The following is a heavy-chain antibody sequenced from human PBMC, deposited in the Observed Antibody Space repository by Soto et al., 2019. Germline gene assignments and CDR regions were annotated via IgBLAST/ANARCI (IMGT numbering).Heavy chain of an antibody. CDR1: GGSISSGGYY. CDR3: AREIGYGSGHHWFDP. Sequence: QVQLQESGPGLVKPSQTLSLTCTVSGGSISSGGYYWSWIRQHPGKGLEWIGYIYYSGSTYYNPSLKRRVTISVDTSKNQISLKLNSVTAADTAVYYWAREIGYGSGHHWFDPWGQVTLVTVSS. V-gene: IGHV4-31*03. CDR2: IYYSGST. D-gene: IGHD3-10*01. J-gene: IGHJ5*02.